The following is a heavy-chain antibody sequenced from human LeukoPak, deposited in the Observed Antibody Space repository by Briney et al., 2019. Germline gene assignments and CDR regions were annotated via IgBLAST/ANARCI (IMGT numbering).Heavy chain of an antibody. D-gene: IGHD1-26*01. CDR1: GGSFSGYY. V-gene: IGHV4-34*01. CDR2: INHSGST. J-gene: IGHJ4*02. Sequence: PSETLSLTCVVYGGSFSGYYWSWIRQPPGKGLDWIGEINHSGSTNYNPSLKSRLTISVDSSKNQFSLRLSSVTAADTPGYYCARGRNSGSYASARVGYYLDYWGQGTLVTVSS. CDR3: ARGRNSGSYASARVGYYLDY.